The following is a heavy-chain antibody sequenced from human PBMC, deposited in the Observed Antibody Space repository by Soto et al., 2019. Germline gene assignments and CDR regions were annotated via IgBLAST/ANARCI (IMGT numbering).Heavy chain of an antibody. V-gene: IGHV1-8*01. CDR2: LNPNSGNT. CDR3: ARRLRRRGATKSITLVWSSSALKGYYYYYMDV. J-gene: IGHJ6*03. Sequence: ASVKVSCKASGYTFTSYDINWVRQATGQGLEWMGWLNPNSGNTGYAQKFQGRVTMTRNTSISTAYMELSSLRSEDTAVYYCARRLRRRGATKSITLVWSSSALKGYYYYYMDVWGKGTTVTVTS. D-gene: IGHD3-10*01. CDR1: GYTFTSYD.